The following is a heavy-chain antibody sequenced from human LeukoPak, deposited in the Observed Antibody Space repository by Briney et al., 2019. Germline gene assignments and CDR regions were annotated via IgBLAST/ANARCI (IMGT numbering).Heavy chain of an antibody. CDR3: AREWDYHSSGYYYYY. J-gene: IGHJ4*02. CDR1: GGTFSSYA. CDR2: ITPLFGTA. D-gene: IGHD3-22*01. Sequence: GASVKVSRKTSGGTFSSYALSWVRQAPGQGLEWMGGITPLFGTAKYAQKFQGRVTITADESTSTAYMELRSLRSEDTAVYYCAREWDYHSSGYYYYYWGQGTLVTVSS. V-gene: IGHV1-69*13.